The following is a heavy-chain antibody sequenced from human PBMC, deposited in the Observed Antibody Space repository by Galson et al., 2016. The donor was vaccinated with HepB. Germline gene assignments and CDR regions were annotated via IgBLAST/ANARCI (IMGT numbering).Heavy chain of an antibody. CDR3: ARHGDSVNDAFYV. CDR2: IYPGDSDT. CDR1: GYNFASYW. Sequence: QSGAEVKKPGESQKISRKGSGYNFASYWIGWVRQMPGKGLEWMGIIYPGDSDTRYRPSFQGQVTISADKSISTAYLQWTSLKASDTAIYFCARHGDSVNDAFYVWGQGTMVTVSS. V-gene: IGHV5-51*01. D-gene: IGHD2-21*02. J-gene: IGHJ3*01.